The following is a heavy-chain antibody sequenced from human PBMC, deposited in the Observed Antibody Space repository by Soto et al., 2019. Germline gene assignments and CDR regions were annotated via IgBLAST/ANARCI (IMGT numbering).Heavy chain of an antibody. Sequence: SVKVSCKAFGGTFSSYGVSWVRQAPGQGLEWVGRIIPVFGTTHYAQKFQGRVTVTADESTSTAHMELSSLRFEDTAVYHCARGLYYYDSSGYSDAFDIWGQGTMVTVSS. CDR2: IIPVFGTT. V-gene: IGHV1-69*13. CDR1: GGTFSSYG. J-gene: IGHJ3*02. CDR3: ARGLYYYDSSGYSDAFDI. D-gene: IGHD3-22*01.